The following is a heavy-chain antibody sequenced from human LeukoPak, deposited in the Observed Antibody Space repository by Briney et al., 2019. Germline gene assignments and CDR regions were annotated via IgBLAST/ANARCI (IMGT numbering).Heavy chain of an antibody. CDR1: GYTFTSYA. V-gene: IGHV1-18*01. CDR3: ARGRESSSGWYWKTIDY. D-gene: IGHD6-19*01. CDR2: ISAYNGNT. J-gene: IGHJ4*02. Sequence: GASVKVSCKASGYTFTSYAMNWVRQAPGQGLEWMGWISAYNGNTNYAQKLQGRVTMTTDTSTSTAYMELRSLRSDDTAVYYCARGRESSSGWYWKTIDYWGQGTLVTVSS.